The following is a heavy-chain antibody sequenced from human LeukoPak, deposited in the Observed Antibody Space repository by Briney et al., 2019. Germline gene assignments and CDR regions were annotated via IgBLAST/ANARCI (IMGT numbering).Heavy chain of an antibody. J-gene: IGHJ6*02. CDR1: GFTFDDYA. Sequence: GGSLRLSCAASGFTFDDYAMHWVRQAPGKGLEWVSGISWNSGSIGYADSVKGRFTISRDNAKNSLYLQMNRLRAEDTALYYCAKDYYGSGYYYYGMDVWGQGTTVTVSS. V-gene: IGHV3-9*01. CDR2: ISWNSGSI. D-gene: IGHD3-10*01. CDR3: AKDYYGSGYYYYGMDV.